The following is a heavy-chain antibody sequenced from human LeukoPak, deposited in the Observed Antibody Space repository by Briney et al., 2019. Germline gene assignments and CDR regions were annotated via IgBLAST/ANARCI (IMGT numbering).Heavy chain of an antibody. D-gene: IGHD6-19*01. Sequence: ASVKVSCKASGYTFTSYGISWVRQAPGQGLEGMGWINPNSGGTNYAQKFQGRVTMTRDTSISTAYMELSRLRSDDTAVYYCASIAVAGRGDYWGQGTLVTVSS. CDR2: INPNSGGT. J-gene: IGHJ4*02. V-gene: IGHV1-2*02. CDR3: ASIAVAGRGDY. CDR1: GYTFTSYG.